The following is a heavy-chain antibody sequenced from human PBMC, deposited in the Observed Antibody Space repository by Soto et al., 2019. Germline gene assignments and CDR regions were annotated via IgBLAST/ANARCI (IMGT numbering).Heavy chain of an antibody. Sequence: EVQLVESGGGLVKPGGSLRLSCAASGFTFSSYSMNWVRQAAGKGLEWVSSISSSSYIYYADSVKGRFTISRDNAKNSLYLQMNSLRAEDTAVYYCARGGGTTVVTDSGYWGQGTLVTVSS. V-gene: IGHV3-21*01. CDR2: ISSSSYI. D-gene: IGHD4-17*01. J-gene: IGHJ4*02. CDR1: GFTFSSYS. CDR3: ARGGGTTVVTDSGY.